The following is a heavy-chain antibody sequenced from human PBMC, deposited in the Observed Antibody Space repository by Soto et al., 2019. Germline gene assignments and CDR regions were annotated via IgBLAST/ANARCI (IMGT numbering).Heavy chain of an antibody. D-gene: IGHD1-1*01. CDR2: VKTKAEGATT. CDR1: GFPFTTVW. V-gene: IGHV3-15*07. J-gene: IGHJ4*02. CDR3: TSRIRTTNDN. Sequence: EVQLVESGGGLVKPGESRRLSCVASGFPFTTVWMNWVRQAPGKGPKWLGRVKTKAEGATTDYAAPAKGRFTILRDDSINTVYLQMTSLRIEDTALYYCTSRIRTTNDNWGQGTLVTVSS.